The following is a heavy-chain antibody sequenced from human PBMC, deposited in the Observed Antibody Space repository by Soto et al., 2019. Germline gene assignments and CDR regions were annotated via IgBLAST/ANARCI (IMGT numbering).Heavy chain of an antibody. CDR2: IIPIFGTA. V-gene: IGHV1-69*12. J-gene: IGHJ6*02. CDR3: ARGYSYGYDYYYYGMDV. D-gene: IGHD5-18*01. CDR1: GGTFSSYA. Sequence: QVQLVQSGAEVKKPGSSVKVSCKASGGTFSSYAISWVRQAPGQGLEWMGGIIPIFGTANYAQKFQGRVTITADESTGTAYLELSSLRSEDTAVYYCARGYSYGYDYYYYGMDVWGQGTTVTVSS.